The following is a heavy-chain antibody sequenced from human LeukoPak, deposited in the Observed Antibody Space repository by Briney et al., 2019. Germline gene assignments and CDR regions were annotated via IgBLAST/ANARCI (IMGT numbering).Heavy chain of an antibody. J-gene: IGHJ4*02. D-gene: IGHD1-26*01. CDR2: IAYDGSNA. Sequence: GGSLRLSCVASGFTFSSHAMHWVRQAPGRGLEWVAHIAYDGSNAYYPDSVKGRFTISRDNSKNTLSLQMNSLRAEDTAVYYCAAEVGPRDFGNWGQGTLVTVSS. CDR1: GFTFSSHA. V-gene: IGHV3-30-3*01. CDR3: AAEVGPRDFGN.